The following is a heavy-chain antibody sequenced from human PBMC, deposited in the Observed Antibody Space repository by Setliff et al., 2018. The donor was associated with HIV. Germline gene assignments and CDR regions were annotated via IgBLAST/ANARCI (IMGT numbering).Heavy chain of an antibody. J-gene: IGHJ4*02. D-gene: IGHD2-15*01. CDR2: IHPSGGST. CDR3: ARVRYCSGYIFFPGLPDY. V-gene: IGHV1-46*01. Sequence: ASVKVSCKASGGTFSSYAISWVRQAPGQGLEWMGVIHPSGGSTSYAQSFQDRVTMTRDTSTSTVYMELSSLRSEDTAVYYCARVRYCSGYIFFPGLPDYWGQGTLVTVSS. CDR1: GGTFSSYA.